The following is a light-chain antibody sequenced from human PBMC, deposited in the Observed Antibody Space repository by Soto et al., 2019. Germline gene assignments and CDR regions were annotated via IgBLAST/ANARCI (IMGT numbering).Light chain of an antibody. Sequence: QSALTQPASVSGSPGQSIAISCTGVRTDVADGYDYVSWYQQHPGQAPQLIIYDVSNRPSGVSDRFSGSKSGNTASLTISGLQAEDEAEYYCTSYTSSTPFYVCGTGTKLTVL. CDR1: RTDVADGYDY. V-gene: IGLV2-14*03. J-gene: IGLJ1*01. CDR3: TSYTSSTPFYV. CDR2: DVS.